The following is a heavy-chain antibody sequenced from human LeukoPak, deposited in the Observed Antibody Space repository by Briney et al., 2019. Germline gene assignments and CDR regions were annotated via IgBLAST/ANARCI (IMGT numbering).Heavy chain of an antibody. Sequence: GASVKVSCKASGYTFTCYYMHWVRQAPGQGLEWMGWINPNSGGTNYAQKFQGRVTMTRDTSISTAYMELSRLRSDDTAVYYCARGYSSGWYSCFDPWSQGTLVTVSS. D-gene: IGHD6-19*01. CDR2: INPNSGGT. CDR3: ARGYSSGWYSCFDP. J-gene: IGHJ5*02. V-gene: IGHV1-2*02. CDR1: GYTFTCYY.